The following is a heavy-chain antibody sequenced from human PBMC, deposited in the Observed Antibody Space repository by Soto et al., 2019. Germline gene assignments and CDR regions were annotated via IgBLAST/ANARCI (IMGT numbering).Heavy chain of an antibody. J-gene: IGHJ5*02. CDR2: IYYSGST. V-gene: IGHV4-59*01. CDR1: GGSISGYY. Sequence: SEPLSLTCTVSGGSISGYYWRWIRQPPGKGLEWIGYIYYSGSTNYNPSLKSRVTISVDTSKNQFSLKLSSVTAADTAVYYCARGSLNYYGSGSKRYNWFDPWGQGTLVTVS. CDR3: ARGSLNYYGSGSKRYNWFDP. D-gene: IGHD3-10*01.